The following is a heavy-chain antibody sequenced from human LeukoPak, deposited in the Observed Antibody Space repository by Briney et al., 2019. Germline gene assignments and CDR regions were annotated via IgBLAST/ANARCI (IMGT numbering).Heavy chain of an antibody. V-gene: IGHV5-51*01. Sequence: GESLKISCKGSGYSFTSYWIGWVRQMPGKGLEWMGIIYPGDSDTRYSPSFQGQVTISADKSISTAYLQWSSLKASDTAMYYCARGRYYYDRNAYYDNWFDPWAREPWSQSPQ. D-gene: IGHD3-22*01. CDR2: IYPGDSDT. CDR1: GYSFTSYW. J-gene: IGHJ5*02. CDR3: ARGRYYYDRNAYYDNWFDP.